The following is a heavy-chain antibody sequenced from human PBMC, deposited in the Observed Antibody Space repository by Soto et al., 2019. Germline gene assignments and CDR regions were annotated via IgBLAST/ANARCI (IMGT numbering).Heavy chain of an antibody. D-gene: IGHD6-19*01. J-gene: IGHJ6*02. V-gene: IGHV1-69*01. CDR1: GGTFSSYA. CDR2: IIPIFGTA. CDR3: ARDGNSSGWLTSSSGMDV. Sequence: QVQLVQSGAEVKKPGSSVKVSCKASGGTFSSYAISWVRQAPGQGLEWMGGIIPIFGTANYAQKFHGRVTITEDESTSTAYIELSSLRSEDTAVYYCARDGNSSGWLTSSSGMDVWGQGTTVTVSS.